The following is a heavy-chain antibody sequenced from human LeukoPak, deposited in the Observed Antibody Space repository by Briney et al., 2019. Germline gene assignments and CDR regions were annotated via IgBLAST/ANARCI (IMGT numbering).Heavy chain of an antibody. V-gene: IGHV3-33*01. Sequence: GGSLRLSCAASGFTFSSYGMHWVRQAPGKGLEWVAIIWYDGSNKYYADSVKGRFTISRDNSKNTLYLQMNSLRAEDTAVYYCARNDILTGYMFEYWGQGTLVTVSS. J-gene: IGHJ4*02. CDR1: GFTFSSYG. CDR2: IWYDGSNK. D-gene: IGHD3-9*01. CDR3: ARNDILTGYMFEY.